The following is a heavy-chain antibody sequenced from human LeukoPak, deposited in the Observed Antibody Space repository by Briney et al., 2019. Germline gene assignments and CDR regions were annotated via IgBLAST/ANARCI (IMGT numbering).Heavy chain of an antibody. V-gene: IGHV3-23*01. D-gene: IGHD2-8*02. J-gene: IGHJ4*02. CDR3: AKDSSVLVAADDY. CDR2: ISGSGVST. Sequence: SGGSLRLSCAASGFTFNSYAMSWVRQAPGKGLEWVSTISGSGVSTYYADSVKGRFTISRDNSRNTLYLQMNGLRAEDTAVYYCAKDSSVLVAADDYWGQGTLVTVSS. CDR1: GFTFNSYA.